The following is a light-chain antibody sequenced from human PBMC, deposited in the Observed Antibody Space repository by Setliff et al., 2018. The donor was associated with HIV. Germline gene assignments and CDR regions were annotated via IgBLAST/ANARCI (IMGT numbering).Light chain of an antibody. CDR3: SSYTSGSTQV. CDR1: RSDVGGYDY. CDR2: EVS. J-gene: IGLJ1*01. V-gene: IGLV2-14*01. Sequence: QSVLAQPASVSGSPGQSITISCTGTRSDVGGYDYVSWYQQHPDKAPKLMIYEVSNRPAGVSNRFSGSKSGNTASLTISGLQAEDEADYYSSSYTSGSTQVFGTGTKVTVL.